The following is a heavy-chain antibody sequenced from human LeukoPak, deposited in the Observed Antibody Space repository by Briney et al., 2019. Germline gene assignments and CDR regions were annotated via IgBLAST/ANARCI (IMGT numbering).Heavy chain of an antibody. Sequence: PSETLSLTCTVSGGSINSYYWSWIRQPPGKGLEWIGYISYSGSTNYNPSLESRVTISVDTSKNQFSLKLSSVTAADTAVYFCVRHGGFSSPAAVWGQGTLVTVS. CDR1: GGSINSYY. V-gene: IGHV4-59*08. CDR2: ISYSGST. CDR3: VRHGGFSSPAAV. D-gene: IGHD6-13*01. J-gene: IGHJ4*02.